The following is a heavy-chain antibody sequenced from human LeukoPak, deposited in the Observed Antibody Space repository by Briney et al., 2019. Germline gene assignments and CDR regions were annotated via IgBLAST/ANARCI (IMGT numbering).Heavy chain of an antibody. D-gene: IGHD6-6*01. J-gene: IGHJ4*02. V-gene: IGHV3-9*01. CDR3: AIDTHYSSSSLDY. CDR1: GFTFDDYA. CDR2: ISWNSGSI. Sequence: GRSLRLSCAASGFTFDDYAMHWVRQAPGKGLEWVSGISWNSGSIGYADSVKGRFTISRDNAKNSLYLQMNSLRAEDTALYYCAIDTHYSSSSLDYWGQGTLVTVSS.